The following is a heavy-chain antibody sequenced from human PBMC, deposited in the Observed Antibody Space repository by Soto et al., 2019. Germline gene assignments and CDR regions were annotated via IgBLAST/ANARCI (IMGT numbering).Heavy chain of an antibody. V-gene: IGHV1-18*04. D-gene: IGHD6-19*01. J-gene: IGHJ4*02. CDR3: ARDLRYSSGWYYFDY. Sequence: GASVKVSCKASGYTFTSYGISWVRQAPGQGLEWMGWISAYNGNTNYAQKLQGRVTMTTDTSTSTAYMELRSLRSDDTAVYYCARDLRYSSGWYYFDYWGQGTLVTVYS. CDR1: GYTFTSYG. CDR2: ISAYNGNT.